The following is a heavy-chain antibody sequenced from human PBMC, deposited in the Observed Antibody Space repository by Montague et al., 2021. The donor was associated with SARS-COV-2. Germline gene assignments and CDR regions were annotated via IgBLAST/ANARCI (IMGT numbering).Heavy chain of an antibody. V-gene: IGHV4-39*01. D-gene: IGHD3-10*01. Sequence: SETLSLTCTVSGGSVSSSPYYWGWIRQPPGRGLEWVGSISYSGRTYFSPSLKSRLTISVDSSENQFSLRLSSVTAADTAVYYCASSYYYGSGTYVYNYYMDVWGKGTTVPVSS. CDR1: GGSVSSSPYY. CDR2: ISYSGRT. CDR3: ASSYYYGSGTYVYNYYMDV. J-gene: IGHJ6*03.